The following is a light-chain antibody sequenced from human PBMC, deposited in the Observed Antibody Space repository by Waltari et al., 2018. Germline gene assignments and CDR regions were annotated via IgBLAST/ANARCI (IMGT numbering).Light chain of an antibody. CDR2: DVT. J-gene: IGLJ1*01. V-gene: IGLV2-14*03. Sequence: QSALTQPASVSGSPGQSTAISCTGTRGDVRGYNFVYWYQQHPGKFPNLIIYDVTTRPSGVSNRFSGSKSGNTASLTISGLQAEDEADYSCSSYTTSSTYVFGTGTKVTVL. CDR1: RGDVRGYNF. CDR3: SSYTTSSTYV.